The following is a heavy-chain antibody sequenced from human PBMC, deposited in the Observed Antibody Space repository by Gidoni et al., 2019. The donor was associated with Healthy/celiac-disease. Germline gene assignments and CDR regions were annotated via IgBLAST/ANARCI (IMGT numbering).Heavy chain of an antibody. CDR3: ARVLSKYCTNGVCYLFDY. V-gene: IGHV1-69*06. D-gene: IGHD2-8*01. J-gene: IGHJ4*02. CDR2: IIPIFGTA. Sequence: GGIIPIFGTANYAQKFQGRVTITADKSTSTAYMELSSLRSEDTAVYYCARVLSKYCTNGVCYLFDYWGQGTLVTVSS.